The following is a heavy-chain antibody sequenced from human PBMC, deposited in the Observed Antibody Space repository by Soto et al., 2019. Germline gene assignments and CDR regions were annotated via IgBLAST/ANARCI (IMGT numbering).Heavy chain of an antibody. CDR2: ISSYNGDT. D-gene: IGHD1-26*01. CDR3: AREGVGPYYYYGMDV. Sequence: QVQLVQSGAEVKKPGASVKVSCKASGYTFTRSGISWVRQAPGQGPEWMGWISSYNGDTNYAQTFQGRVTMTTDTSTSTAYMELRSLRSDDTAVYYCAREGVGPYYYYGMDVWGQGTPVTVSS. CDR1: GYTFTRSG. J-gene: IGHJ6*02. V-gene: IGHV1-18*01.